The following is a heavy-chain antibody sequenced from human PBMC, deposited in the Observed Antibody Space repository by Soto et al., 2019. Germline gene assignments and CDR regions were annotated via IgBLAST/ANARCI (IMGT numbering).Heavy chain of an antibody. CDR1: GYSFTNYW. J-gene: IGHJ5*02. Sequence: GESLKISCKGSGYSFTNYWITWVRQMPGKGLEWLGRVDPTDSYSNYSPSFQGHVSFSVDNSINTVYLQWTSLKTTDTGIYFCARGYFDSGHGYDLWGQGTLVTVSS. CDR2: VDPTDSYS. D-gene: IGHD3-10*01. V-gene: IGHV5-10-1*01. CDR3: ARGYFDSGHGYDL.